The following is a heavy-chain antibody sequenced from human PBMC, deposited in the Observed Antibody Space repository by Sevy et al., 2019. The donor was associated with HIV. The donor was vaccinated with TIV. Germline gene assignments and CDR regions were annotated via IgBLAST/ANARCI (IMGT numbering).Heavy chain of an antibody. CDR3: ARDPDTAPLGYYGMDV. Sequence: APVKVSCKASGYTFTGYYMHWVRQAPGQGLEWMGRINPNSGGTNYAQKFQGRVTMTRDTSISTAYMELSRLRSDDTAVYYCARDPDTAPLGYYGMDVWGQGTTVTVSS. V-gene: IGHV1-2*06. CDR2: INPNSGGT. J-gene: IGHJ6*02. CDR1: GYTFTGYY. D-gene: IGHD5-18*01.